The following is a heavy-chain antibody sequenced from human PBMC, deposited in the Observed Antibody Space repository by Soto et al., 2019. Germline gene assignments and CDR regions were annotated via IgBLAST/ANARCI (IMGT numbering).Heavy chain of an antibody. V-gene: IGHV4-30-4*01. D-gene: IGHD3-10*01. CDR1: GGSISSGDYY. CDR2: IYYSGST. Sequence: QVHLQESGPGLVKPSQTLSITCTVSGGSISSGDYYWSWIRQPPGKGLEWIGYIYYSGSTYYNPSLKRRVTISVGTSKNQFSLKLSSVTAADTAVYYCARAQGSGFLVSWGQGTLVTVSS. J-gene: IGHJ4*02. CDR3: ARAQGSGFLVS.